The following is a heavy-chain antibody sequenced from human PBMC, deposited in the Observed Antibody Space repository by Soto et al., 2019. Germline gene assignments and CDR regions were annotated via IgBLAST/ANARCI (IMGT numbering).Heavy chain of an antibody. CDR1: GFTFSSYA. J-gene: IGHJ6*02. Sequence: GRSLRLSCAASGFTFSSYAMSWVRQAPGKGLEWVSDIIDSGASTYYADSVKGRFTISRDNSKSTLYLQMNSLRAEDTALYYCAKGRSYYYYYGVDVWGQGTTVTVSS. CDR2: IIDSGAST. CDR3: AKGRSYYYYYGVDV. V-gene: IGHV3-23*01.